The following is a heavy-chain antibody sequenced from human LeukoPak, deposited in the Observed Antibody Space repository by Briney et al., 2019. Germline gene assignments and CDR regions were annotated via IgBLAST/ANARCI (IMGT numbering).Heavy chain of an antibody. CDR2: FRSSRGTI. J-gene: IGHJ3*02. CDR3: ARGTLLNAFDI. Sequence: GGSLRLSCAASGFSISTYEMNWVRQAPGKGLEWVSYFRSSRGTIYYADSVRGRFTVSGDSAKNSLYLQMNSLRADDTAVYYCARGTLLNAFDIWGQGTMVTVST. D-gene: IGHD1-26*01. V-gene: IGHV3-48*03. CDR1: GFSISTYE.